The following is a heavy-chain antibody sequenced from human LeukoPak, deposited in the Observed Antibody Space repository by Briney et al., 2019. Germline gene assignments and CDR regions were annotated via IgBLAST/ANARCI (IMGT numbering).Heavy chain of an antibody. CDR1: GFPLSSYW. D-gene: IGHD3-22*01. CDR3: ARVPKSLNYYDSSGYPYYFDC. Sequence: GGSLTLSCAASGFPLSSYWMSWVRQAPGKGGEWVANIKQDGSEKYYVVSVKGRFPISRDNAKNSLYLQMNSLRAEDTAIYYCARVPKSLNYYDSSGYPYYFDCWGQGTLVTVSS. J-gene: IGHJ4*02. CDR2: IKQDGSEK. V-gene: IGHV3-7*01.